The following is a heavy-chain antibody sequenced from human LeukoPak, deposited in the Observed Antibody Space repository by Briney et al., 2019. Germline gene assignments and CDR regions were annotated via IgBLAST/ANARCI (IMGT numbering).Heavy chain of an antibody. Sequence: SETLSLTCTVSGGSISNYYWSWIRQPPGKGLEWIVYIYYSGNTNYNPSLKSRVTISVDTSKNQFSLKLSSVTAADTAVYYCVRENYSSGWYGIIDYWGQGTLVTVSS. J-gene: IGHJ4*02. CDR2: IYYSGNT. V-gene: IGHV4-59*01. D-gene: IGHD6-19*01. CDR3: VRENYSSGWYGIIDY. CDR1: GGSISNYY.